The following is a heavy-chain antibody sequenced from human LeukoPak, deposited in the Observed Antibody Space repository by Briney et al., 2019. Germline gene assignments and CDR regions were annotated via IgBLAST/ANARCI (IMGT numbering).Heavy chain of an antibody. CDR2: IRGSGGST. CDR3: AKSYSGSYDNYFDY. J-gene: IGHJ4*02. D-gene: IGHD1-26*01. Sequence: GGSLRLSCAASGFTFSSYAMSWVRQAPGKGLEWVSAIRGSGGSTYYADSVKGRFTISRDNSMNTLSLQMNSLRAEDTALYYCAKSYSGSYDNYFDYWGQGTLVIVSS. V-gene: IGHV3-23*01. CDR1: GFTFSSYA.